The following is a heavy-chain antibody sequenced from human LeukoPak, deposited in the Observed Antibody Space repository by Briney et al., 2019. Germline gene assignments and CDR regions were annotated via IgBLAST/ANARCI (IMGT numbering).Heavy chain of an antibody. CDR3: AELGIPMIGGV. CDR1: GFTFSNYE. J-gene: IGHJ6*04. D-gene: IGHD3-10*02. Sequence: GGSLRLSCAASGFTFSNYEMIWVRQAPGKGLEWVSYISSSGSTIYYADSVKGRFTISRDNAKNSLYLQMNSLRAEDTAVYYCAELGIPMIGGVWGKGTTVTISS. CDR2: ISSSGSTI. V-gene: IGHV3-48*03.